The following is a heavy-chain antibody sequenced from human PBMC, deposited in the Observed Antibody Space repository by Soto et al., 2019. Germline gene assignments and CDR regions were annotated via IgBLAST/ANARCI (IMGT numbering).Heavy chain of an antibody. J-gene: IGHJ5*02. D-gene: IGHD3-9*01. CDR3: VFYDVLTGYDH. V-gene: IGHV3-23*01. CDR2: ISGDGTNT. Sequence: PGGSQRLSYAASVFVFSGDGMHWVRQAPGKGLEWVSAISGDGTNTYYADSVKGRFAISRDNSKNTLYLQMSSLRAEDTALYYCVFYDVLTGYDHWGQGTLVTVSS. CDR1: VFVFSGDG.